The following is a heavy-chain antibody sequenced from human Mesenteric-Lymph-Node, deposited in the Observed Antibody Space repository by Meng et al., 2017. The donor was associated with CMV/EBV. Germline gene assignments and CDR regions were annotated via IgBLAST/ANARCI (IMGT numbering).Heavy chain of an antibody. CDR2: IIPIFGTA. D-gene: IGHD2-2*01. V-gene: IGHV1-69*05. CDR1: GGTFSSYA. CDR3: ARGNDVVVAPVATGQSRFYYYYMDV. J-gene: IGHJ6*02. Sequence: SVKVSCKASGGTFSSYAISWVRQAPGQGLEWMGGIIPIFGTANYAQKFQGRVTITTDESTSTAYMELSSLRSEDTAVYYCARGNDVVVAPVATGQSRFYYYYMDVWGQGTTVTVSS.